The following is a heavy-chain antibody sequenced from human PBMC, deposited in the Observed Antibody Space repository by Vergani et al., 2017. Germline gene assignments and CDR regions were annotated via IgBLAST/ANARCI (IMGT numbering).Heavy chain of an antibody. CDR3: AKDGTWGSGSYLPNYYYYYMDV. CDR1: GFTFSSYG. V-gene: IGHV3-33*06. D-gene: IGHD3-10*01. Sequence: VQLVESGGGLVQPGRSLRLSCAASGFTFSSYGMHWVRQAPGKGLEWVAVIWYDGSNKYYADSVKGRFTISRDNSKNTLYLQMNSLRAEDTAVYYCAKDGTWGSGSYLPNYYYYYMDVWGKGTTVTVSS. CDR2: IWYDGSNK. J-gene: IGHJ6*03.